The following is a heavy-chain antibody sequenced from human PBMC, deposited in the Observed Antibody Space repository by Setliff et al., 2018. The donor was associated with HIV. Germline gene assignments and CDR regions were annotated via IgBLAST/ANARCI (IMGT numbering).Heavy chain of an antibody. CDR2: IIPIFNTA. CDR1: GGTFSLYA. Sequence: SVKVSCKATGGTFSLYAINWVRQAPGQGLEWMGGIIPIFNTANYAQKFQGRVTITADGSTSTAYMELSSLRFEDTATYYCARDQATGYEKVWFSWIDPWGQGTLVTVSS. CDR3: ARDQATGYEKVWFSWIDP. J-gene: IGHJ5*02. D-gene: IGHD5-12*01. V-gene: IGHV1-69*13.